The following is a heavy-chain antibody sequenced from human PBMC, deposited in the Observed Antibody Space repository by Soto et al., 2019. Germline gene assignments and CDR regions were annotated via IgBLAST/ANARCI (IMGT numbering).Heavy chain of an antibody. D-gene: IGHD6-19*01. V-gene: IGHV1-8*01. Sequence: ASVKVSCKASGYTFTRYGINWVRQATGQGLEWMGWMNPNSGNTGYAQKFQGRVTMTRNTSISTAYMELSSLRSEDTAVYYCARGGGRWLVRNYYYMDVWGKGTTVTVSS. CDR2: MNPNSGNT. CDR3: ARGGGRWLVRNYYYMDV. J-gene: IGHJ6*03. CDR1: GYTFTRYG.